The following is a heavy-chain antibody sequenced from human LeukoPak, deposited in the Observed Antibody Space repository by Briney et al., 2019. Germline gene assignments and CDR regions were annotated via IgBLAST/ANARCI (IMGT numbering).Heavy chain of an antibody. CDR2: IIPIFGTA. CDR3: ARGPLASLYYYYGMDV. J-gene: IGHJ6*02. D-gene: IGHD3-3*02. Sequence: SVKVSCKASGYTFTSYGISWVRQAPGQGLEWMGGIIPIFGTANYAQKFQGRVTITADESTSTAYMELSSLRSEDTAVYYCARGPLASLYYYYGMDVWGQGTTVTVSS. CDR1: GYTFTSYG. V-gene: IGHV1-69*13.